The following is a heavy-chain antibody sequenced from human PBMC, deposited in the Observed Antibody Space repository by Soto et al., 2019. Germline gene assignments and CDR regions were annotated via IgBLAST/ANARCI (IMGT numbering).Heavy chain of an antibody. CDR2: IWYDGSNK. CDR3: ARESFELGSASRFDY. D-gene: IGHD6-25*01. V-gene: IGHV3-33*01. CDR1: GFTFSSYG. J-gene: IGHJ4*02. Sequence: GGSLRLSCAASGFTFSSYGMHWVRQAPGKGLEWVAVIWYDGSNKYYADSVKGRFTISRDNSKNTLYLQMNSLRAEDTAVYYCARESFELGSASRFDYWGQGTLVTVSS.